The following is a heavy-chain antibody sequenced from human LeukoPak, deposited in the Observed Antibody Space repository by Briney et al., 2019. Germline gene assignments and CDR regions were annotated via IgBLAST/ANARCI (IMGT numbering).Heavy chain of an antibody. Sequence: GGSLRLSYSACGFTFNNYAMHWVPQAPAKRLEYVSAISSNGGNTHYADSVKDRFTFFRDNAKHTLYLLMNSLRAEDTAVYYCVRERAVAGTEDFYFDFWGQGTLVTVSS. CDR1: GFTFNNYA. CDR2: ISSNGGNT. D-gene: IGHD6-19*01. CDR3: VRERAVAGTEDFYFDF. J-gene: IGHJ4*02. V-gene: IGHV3-64*04.